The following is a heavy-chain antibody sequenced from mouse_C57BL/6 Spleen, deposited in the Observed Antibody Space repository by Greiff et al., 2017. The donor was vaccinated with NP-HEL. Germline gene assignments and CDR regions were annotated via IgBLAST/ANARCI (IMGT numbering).Heavy chain of an antibody. CDR3: ARDTPYYFDY. V-gene: IGHV1-4*01. Sequence: VQLKESGAELARPGASVKMSCKASGYTFTSYTMHWVKQRPGQGLEWIGYINPSSGYTKYNQKFKDKATLTADKSSSTAYMQLSSLTSEDSAVYYCARDTPYYFDYWGQGTTLTVSS. J-gene: IGHJ2*01. CDR2: INPSSGYT. CDR1: GYTFTSYT.